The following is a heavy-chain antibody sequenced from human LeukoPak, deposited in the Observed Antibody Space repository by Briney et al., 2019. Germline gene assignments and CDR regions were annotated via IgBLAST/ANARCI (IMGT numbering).Heavy chain of an antibody. CDR1: GFTSSSYW. CDR3: ARDLGRWLHTPAA. J-gene: IGHJ4*02. D-gene: IGHD5-24*01. Sequence: PGGSLRLSCAASGFTSSSYWMHWVRHAPGEGLVWVSRINSDGSSTSYADSVKGRFTISRDNAKNTLYLQMNSLRAEDTAVYYCARDLGRWLHTPAAWGQGTLVTVSS. CDR2: INSDGSST. V-gene: IGHV3-74*01.